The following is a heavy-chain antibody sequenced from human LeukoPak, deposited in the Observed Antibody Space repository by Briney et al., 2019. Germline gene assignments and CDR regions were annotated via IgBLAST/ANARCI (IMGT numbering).Heavy chain of an antibody. J-gene: IGHJ3*02. D-gene: IGHD3-22*01. V-gene: IGHV3-53*01. CDR3: ARDSRQDYYDSSGYLWFAFDI. CDR1: GFTVSTNY. CDR2: IYSGGST. Sequence: GGSLRLSCAASGFTVSTNYMSWVRQAPGKGLEWVSVIYSGGSTYYADSVKGRFTISRDNSKNTLYLQMNSLRAEDTAVYYCARDSRQDYYDSSGYLWFAFDIWGQGTMVTVSS.